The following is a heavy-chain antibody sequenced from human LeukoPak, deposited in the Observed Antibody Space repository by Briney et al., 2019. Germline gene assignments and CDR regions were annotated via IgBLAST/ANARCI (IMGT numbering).Heavy chain of an antibody. V-gene: IGHV4-4*07. Sequence: SETLSLTCTVSGGSISSYYWSWIRQPAGKGLEWIGRIYTSGSTNYNPSLKSRVTMSVDTSKNQFSLKLSSVTAADTAVYYCARVSAGTSYPTYDYWGRGTLVTVSS. D-gene: IGHD2-2*01. CDR3: ARVSAGTSYPTYDY. J-gene: IGHJ4*02. CDR2: IYTSGST. CDR1: GGSISSYY.